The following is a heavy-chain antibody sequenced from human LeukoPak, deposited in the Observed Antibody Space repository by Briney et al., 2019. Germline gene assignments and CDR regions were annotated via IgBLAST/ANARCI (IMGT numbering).Heavy chain of an antibody. Sequence: SVKVSCKASGGTFSSSAISWVRQAPGQGLEWMGGIIPIFGAANYAQKFQGRVTITADASTSTGYMELSSLRSEDTAVYYCARGCGTMVRGVERKCYYMDVWGKGTTVTVSS. CDR2: IIPIFGAA. D-gene: IGHD3-10*01. V-gene: IGHV1-69*13. CDR1: GGTFSSSA. CDR3: ARGCGTMVRGVERKCYYMDV. J-gene: IGHJ6*03.